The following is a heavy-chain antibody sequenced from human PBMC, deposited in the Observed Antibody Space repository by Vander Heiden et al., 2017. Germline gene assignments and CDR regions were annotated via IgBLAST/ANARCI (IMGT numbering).Heavy chain of an antibody. D-gene: IGHD2-21*02. Sequence: EVQLVQSGGGLVQPGGSLRLSCAASGFAFSRIWMSWVRQAPGKGLEWVANIKQDGSEKDYVDSVKGRFTISRDNARNSLYLQMNSLRAEDTAVYYCATCPPKGYCGGDCYSGDYWGQGILVTVSS. CDR2: IKQDGSEK. CDR1: GFAFSRIW. CDR3: ATCPPKGYCGGDCYSGDY. J-gene: IGHJ4*02. V-gene: IGHV3-7*01.